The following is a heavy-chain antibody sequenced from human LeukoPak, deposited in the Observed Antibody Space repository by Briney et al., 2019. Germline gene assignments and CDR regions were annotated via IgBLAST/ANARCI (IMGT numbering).Heavy chain of an antibody. CDR2: INPSGGST. D-gene: IGHD3-10*01. CDR1: GYTFTSYY. CDR3: AREGWFGLFDY. Sequence: APVKVSCKASGYTFTSYYMHWVRQAPGQGLEWMGIINPSGGSTSYAQKFQGRVTMTRDTSTSTVYMELSSLRSEDTAVYYCAREGWFGLFDYWGQGTLVTVSS. J-gene: IGHJ4*02. V-gene: IGHV1-46*01.